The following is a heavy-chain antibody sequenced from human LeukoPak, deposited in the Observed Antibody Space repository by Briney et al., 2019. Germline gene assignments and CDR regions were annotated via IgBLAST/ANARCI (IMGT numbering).Heavy chain of an antibody. CDR3: ARDFRITMVRGVIIRKTPFGY. J-gene: IGHJ4*02. D-gene: IGHD3-10*01. CDR2: ISAYNGNT. CDR1: GYTFTSYG. V-gene: IGHV1-18*01. Sequence: RASVKVSCKASGYTFTSYGISWVRQAPGQGLEWMGWISAYNGNTNYAQKLQGRVTMTTDTSTSTAYMELRSLRSDDTAVYYCARDFRITMVRGVIIRKTPFGYWGQGTLVTVSS.